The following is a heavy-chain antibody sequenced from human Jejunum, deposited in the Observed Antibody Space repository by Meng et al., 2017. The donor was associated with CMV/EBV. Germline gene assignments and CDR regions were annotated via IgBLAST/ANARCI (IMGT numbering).Heavy chain of an antibody. CDR3: AKTTSSSWGHYYFDY. CDR2: IVWNSRGI. V-gene: IGHV3-9*01. Sequence: FRFDDYAMHWVRQAPGKGLEWISGIVWNSRGIGYADSVKGRFIISRDNAKNSLYLQMNSLRAEDTAIYYCAKTTSSSWGHYYFDYWGQGARVTVSS. J-gene: IGHJ4*02. D-gene: IGHD6-13*01. CDR1: FRFDDYA.